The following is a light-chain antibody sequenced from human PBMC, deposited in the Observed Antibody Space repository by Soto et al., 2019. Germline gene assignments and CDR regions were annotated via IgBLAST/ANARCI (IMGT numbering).Light chain of an antibody. CDR1: SSDVGGYNY. CDR3: SSYAGSSVI. CDR2: EVS. J-gene: IGLJ2*01. Sequence: QSALTQPPSASGSPGQSVTISCTGTSSDVGGYNYVSWYQQHPGKVPKLMIYEVSERPSGVPDRFSGSKSGNTASLTVSGLQAEDEANYYCSSYAGSSVIFGGGTKLTVL. V-gene: IGLV2-8*01.